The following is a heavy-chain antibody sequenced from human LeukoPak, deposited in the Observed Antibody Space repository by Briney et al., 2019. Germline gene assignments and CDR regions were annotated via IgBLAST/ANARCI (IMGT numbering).Heavy chain of an antibody. J-gene: IGHJ5*02. CDR3: APQGYCRGGSCLTNNWFDH. D-gene: IGHD2-15*01. CDR2: INHSGST. V-gene: IGHV4-34*01. Sequence: PSETLSLTCAVYGGSFSGYYWSWIRQPPGKGLEWIGEINHSGSTNYNPSLKSRVTISVDTSKNQFSLKLSSVTAADTAVYFCAPQGYCRGGSCLTNNWFDHWGQGTLVTVSS. CDR1: GGSFSGYY.